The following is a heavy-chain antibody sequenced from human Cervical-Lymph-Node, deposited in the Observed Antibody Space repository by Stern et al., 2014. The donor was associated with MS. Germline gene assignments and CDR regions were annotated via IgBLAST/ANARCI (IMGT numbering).Heavy chain of an antibody. J-gene: IGHJ6*02. CDR2: ISYDGSNQ. CDR3: AKDLGGSYYHYYYGMDV. Sequence: VQLVESGGGVVQPGRSLRLSCAASGFTFSSYGMHWVRQAPGKGLEWVAVISYDGSNQYYADSVKGRFTISRDNSKTTLYLQMNSLRAEDTAVYYCAKDLGGSYYHYYYGMDVWGQGTTVTVSS. CDR1: GFTFSSYG. V-gene: IGHV3-30*18. D-gene: IGHD1-26*01.